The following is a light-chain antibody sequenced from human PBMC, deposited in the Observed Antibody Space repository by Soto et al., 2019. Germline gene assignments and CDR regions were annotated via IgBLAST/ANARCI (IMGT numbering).Light chain of an antibody. CDR1: SSDIGYYNY. CDR3: SSYAGSNNLRV. Sequence: QSALTQPPSASGSPGQSVTISCTGTSSDIGYYNYVSWYQQHPGKAPKLIIYEVIKRPSGVPDRFSGSKSGNTSSLAVSGLQAEDEADYYCSSYAGSNNLRVFGTGTKLTVL. J-gene: IGLJ1*01. V-gene: IGLV2-8*01. CDR2: EVI.